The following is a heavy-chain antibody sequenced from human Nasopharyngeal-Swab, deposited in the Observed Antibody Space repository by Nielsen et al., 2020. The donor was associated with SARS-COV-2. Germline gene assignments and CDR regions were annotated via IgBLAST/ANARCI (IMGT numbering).Heavy chain of an antibody. J-gene: IGHJ5*01. Sequence: SETLSLTCTVSGGSISSRSYYWGWIRQPPGKGLEWIGSIYYSGRTYYNPSLKSRVTISVDTSKNQFSLKLSSVTAGDTAVYYCASRSGWFAYWGQGTLVTVSS. CDR3: ASRSGWFAY. V-gene: IGHV4-39*01. CDR2: IYYSGRT. D-gene: IGHD6-19*01. CDR1: GGSISSRSYY.